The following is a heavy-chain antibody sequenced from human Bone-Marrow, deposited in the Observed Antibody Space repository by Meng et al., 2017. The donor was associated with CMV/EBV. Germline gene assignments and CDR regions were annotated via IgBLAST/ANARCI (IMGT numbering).Heavy chain of an antibody. D-gene: IGHD3-10*01. Sequence: SEILSSTCTVPGGSISSSSYYWGWIRQPPGKGLEWIGSIYYSGSTYYNPSRKSRDTISAATSNNQFSLKLSSVTAAATAVYYCARHVLWFGELLDYWGQGTLVTVSS. J-gene: IGHJ4*02. CDR2: IYYSGST. CDR3: ARHVLWFGELLDY. CDR1: GGSISSSSYY. V-gene: IGHV4-39*07.